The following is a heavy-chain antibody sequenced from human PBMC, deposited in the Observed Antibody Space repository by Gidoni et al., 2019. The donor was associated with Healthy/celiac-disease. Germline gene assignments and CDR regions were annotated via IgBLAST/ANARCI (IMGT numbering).Heavy chain of an antibody. D-gene: IGHD3-22*01. CDR3: ARGVLGGGYVDY. V-gene: IGHV3-13*01. J-gene: IGHJ4*02. CDR2: IGTAGDT. CDR1: GFTFSSYD. Sequence: EVQLVESGGGLVQPGGSLRLSCAASGFTFSSYDMPWVRQATGKGLECVSAIGTAGDTYYPGSVKGRFTISRENAKNSLYLQMNSLRAGDTAVYYCARGVLGGGYVDYWGQGTLVTVSS.